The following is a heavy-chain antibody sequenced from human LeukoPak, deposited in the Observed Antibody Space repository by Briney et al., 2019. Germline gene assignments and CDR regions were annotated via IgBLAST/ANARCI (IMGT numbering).Heavy chain of an antibody. D-gene: IGHD3-9*01. J-gene: IGHJ4*02. CDR3: ARSVLRYFDLDY. Sequence: ASVNVSCKASGYTFTSYYMHWVRQAPGQGLEWMGIINPSGGSTSYAQKFQGRVTMTRDTSTSTVYMELSSLRFEDTAVYYCARSVLRYFDLDYWGQGTLVTVSS. V-gene: IGHV1-46*01. CDR1: GYTFTSYY. CDR2: INPSGGST.